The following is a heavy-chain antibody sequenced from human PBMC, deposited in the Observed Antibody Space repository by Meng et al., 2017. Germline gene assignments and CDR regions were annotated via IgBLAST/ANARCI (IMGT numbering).Heavy chain of an antibody. D-gene: IGHD2-15*01. Sequence: LVQSGAEVKGPGDSGKVSCKASGYTFTSYAMHWVRQAPGQSLEWMGWLNAGNGDTKYSQKFQGRVTITRDSSASTAYMELSSLRSEDTAVYYCARDSCTGGICYRGSFDYWAQGTLVAVSS. V-gene: IGHV1-3*01. CDR1: GYTFTSYA. J-gene: IGHJ4*02. CDR3: ARDSCTGGICYRGSFDY. CDR2: LNAGNGDT.